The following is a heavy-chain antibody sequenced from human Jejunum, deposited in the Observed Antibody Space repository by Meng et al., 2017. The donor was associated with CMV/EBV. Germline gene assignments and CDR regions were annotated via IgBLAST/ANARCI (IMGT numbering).Heavy chain of an antibody. CDR3: ARGHREVVVSATPY. Sequence: EVQLXXXXXGLVXPXXXLRVXXXASGFTFSSYDMAWVRQAPGKGLEWVSTISGNGGSTYYADSVKGRFTVSRDNSKNTLYLQMNSLRAEDTAVYYCARGHREVVVSATPYWGQGTLVTVSS. V-gene: IGHV3-23*01. D-gene: IGHD2-15*01. CDR1: GFTFSSYD. CDR2: ISGNGGST. J-gene: IGHJ4*02.